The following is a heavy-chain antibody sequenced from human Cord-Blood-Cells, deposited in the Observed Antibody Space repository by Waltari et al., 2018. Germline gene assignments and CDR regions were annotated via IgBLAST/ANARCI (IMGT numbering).Heavy chain of an antibody. D-gene: IGHD3-10*01. J-gene: IGHJ3*02. CDR1: GGSVSSRNW. CDR3: ATSLRLNDAFDI. Sequence: QVQLQEPGPGLVNPSATLSLTCAVPGGSVSSRNWWCWHRQPPGKGLEWIGEIYHSGRTNYNPSLNSRVTISVDKSKNQCSLKLSSVTAADTAVYYCATSLRLNDAFDIWGQGTMVTVSS. V-gene: IGHV4-4*02. CDR2: IYHSGRT.